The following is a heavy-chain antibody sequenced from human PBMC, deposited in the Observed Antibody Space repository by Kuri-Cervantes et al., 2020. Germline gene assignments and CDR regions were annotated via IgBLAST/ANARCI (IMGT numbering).Heavy chain of an antibody. CDR3: ARDIPGQWLVFEL. CDR1: GYTFKSYA. CDR2: INGGNGNT. Sequence: ASVKVSCKASGYTFKSYAMHWVRQAPGQRLEWMGWINGGNGNTEYSQKFQGRVTITRDTSATTAYMELSSLRSEDTAVYYCARDIPGQWLVFELWGQGTLVTVSS. J-gene: IGHJ4*02. D-gene: IGHD6-19*01. V-gene: IGHV1-3*01.